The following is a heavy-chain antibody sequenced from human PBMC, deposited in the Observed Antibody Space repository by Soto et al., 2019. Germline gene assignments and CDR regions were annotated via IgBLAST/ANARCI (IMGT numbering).Heavy chain of an antibody. Sequence: PSETLSLTCNVSGGSIRSSSYFWGWIRQPPGKGLEWIGTIYYSGNTFHNPSLKSRVTIFGDTSKNQFSLKLSSVTAADTAVYYCASSCSGGTCEREVVFDIWGQGTMVTVSS. V-gene: IGHV4-39*01. CDR3: ASSCSGGTCEREVVFDI. CDR1: GGSIRSSSYF. CDR2: IYYSGNT. D-gene: IGHD2-15*01. J-gene: IGHJ3*02.